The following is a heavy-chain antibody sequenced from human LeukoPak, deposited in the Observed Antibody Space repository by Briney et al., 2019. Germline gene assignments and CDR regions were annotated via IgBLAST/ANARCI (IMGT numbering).Heavy chain of an antibody. CDR3: AVRSDAAVADDY. V-gene: IGHV4-39*01. Sequence: PSETLSLTCTVSGGSISSSSYYWGWIRQPPGKGLEWIGSIYYSGSTYYNPSLKSRVTISVDTSKNQFSLKLSSVTAADTAVYYCAVRSDAAVADDYWGQGTLVTVSS. CDR1: GGSISSSSYY. D-gene: IGHD6-19*01. CDR2: IYYSGST. J-gene: IGHJ4*02.